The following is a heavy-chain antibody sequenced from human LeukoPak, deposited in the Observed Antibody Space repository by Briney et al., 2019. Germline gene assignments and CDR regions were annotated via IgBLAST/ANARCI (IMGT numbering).Heavy chain of an antibody. CDR3: AKDINDFWSGYLDY. J-gene: IGHJ4*02. V-gene: IGHV3-9*03. CDR1: GFTVSSSY. Sequence: PGGSLRLSCAASGFTVSSSYMSWVRQAPGKGLEWVSGISWNSGSIGYADSVKGRFTVSRDNAKNSLYLQMNSLRAEDMALYYCAKDINDFWSGYLDYWGQGTLVTVSS. CDR2: ISWNSGSI. D-gene: IGHD3-3*01.